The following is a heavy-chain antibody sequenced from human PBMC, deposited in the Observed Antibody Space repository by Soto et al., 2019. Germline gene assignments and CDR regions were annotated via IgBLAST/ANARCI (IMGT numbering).Heavy chain of an antibody. J-gene: IGHJ4*02. D-gene: IGHD5-12*01. CDR2: INSDGSRS. CDR1: GFALSRSW. CDR3: ARGYIGNGTFDS. Sequence: EVQLEQSGGGSLQPGESLRLSCSASGFALSRSWVHWVRQAPGKGLVWISRINSDGSRSNIADFVSGRFTMSRDNTKNMAFLQMNSVRAEDTAVYYCARGYIGNGTFDSWGQGALVTVSS. V-gene: IGHV3-74*01.